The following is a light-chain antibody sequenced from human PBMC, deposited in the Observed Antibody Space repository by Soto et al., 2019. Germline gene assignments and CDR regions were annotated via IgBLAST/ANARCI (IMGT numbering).Light chain of an antibody. V-gene: IGLV2-8*01. J-gene: IGLJ1*01. CDR2: EVN. CDR3: SSHTAKTLFFV. Sequence: QSVLTQPPSASASPGQSITISCTGTGGDIGAYGYVSWYQQHPGKAPKLMIYEVNKRPSGVPDRFSGSKSGNTASLTVYGFRAEDEANYSCSSHTAKTLFFVFGAGTRAPV. CDR1: GGDIGAYGY.